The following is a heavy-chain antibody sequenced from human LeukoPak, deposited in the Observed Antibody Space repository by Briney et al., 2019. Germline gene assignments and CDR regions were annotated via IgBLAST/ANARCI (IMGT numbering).Heavy chain of an antibody. CDR1: GVTFRIYG. J-gene: IGHJ2*01. V-gene: IGHV3-23*01. CDR2: ISGSAAST. CDR3: AKDWTGTKPFDL. Sequence: GGSLRLSCAASGVTFRIYGMSWVRQAPGKGLEWVSAISGSAASTYYADSVKGRFTISRDNSKNTLYLQMSSLRAEDTAVYYCAKDWTGTKPFDLWGRGTRVTVSS. D-gene: IGHD3/OR15-3a*01.